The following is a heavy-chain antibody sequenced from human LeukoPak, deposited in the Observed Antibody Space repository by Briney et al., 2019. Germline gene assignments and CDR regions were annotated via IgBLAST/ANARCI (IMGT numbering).Heavy chain of an antibody. D-gene: IGHD3-22*01. CDR1: GFIFSDYY. V-gene: IGHV3-11*01. CDR3: ARNFYDSSGYYRIDS. Sequence: GGSLRLSCAASGFIFSDYYMDWVRQAPGKGLEWVSYISSSGSTISYAESVKGRFTVSRDDARNSVYLQMNSLRAEDTAVYYCARNFYDSSGYYRIDSWGQGTLVTVSS. J-gene: IGHJ4*02. CDR2: ISSSGSTI.